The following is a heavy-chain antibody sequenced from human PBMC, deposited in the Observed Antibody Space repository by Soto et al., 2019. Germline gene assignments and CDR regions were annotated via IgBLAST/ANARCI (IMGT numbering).Heavy chain of an antibody. Sequence: HPGGSLRLSCAASGFTFSSYWMSWVRQAPGKGLEWVANIKQDGSEKYYVDSVKGRFTISRDNAKNSLYLQMNSLRAEDTAVYYCARDGSSFYYYYYMDVWGKGTTVTVSS. D-gene: IGHD6-6*01. CDR1: GFTFSSYW. CDR2: IKQDGSEK. CDR3: ARDGSSFYYYYYMDV. V-gene: IGHV3-7*01. J-gene: IGHJ6*03.